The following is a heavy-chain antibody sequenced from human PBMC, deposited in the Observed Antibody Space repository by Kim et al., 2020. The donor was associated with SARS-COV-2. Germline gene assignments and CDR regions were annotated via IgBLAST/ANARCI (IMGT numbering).Heavy chain of an antibody. CDR2: INPSGGST. Sequence: ASVKVSCKASGYTFTSYYMHWVRQAPGQGLEWMGIINPSGGSTSYAQKFQGRVTMTRDTSTSTVYMELSSLRSEDTAVYYCARDVPNPYYGSGAAYNWFDPWGQRTLVTVSS. CDR3: ARDVPNPYYGSGAAYNWFDP. CDR1: GYTFTSYY. D-gene: IGHD3-10*01. J-gene: IGHJ5*02. V-gene: IGHV1-46*01.